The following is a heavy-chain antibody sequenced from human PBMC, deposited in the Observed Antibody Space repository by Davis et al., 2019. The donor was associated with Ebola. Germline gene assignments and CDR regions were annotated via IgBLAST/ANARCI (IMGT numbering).Heavy chain of an antibody. CDR1: GFTFTNYA. V-gene: IGHV3-23*01. D-gene: IGHD1-26*01. J-gene: IGHJ4*02. CDR2: ITGSGT. Sequence: PGGSLRLSCAASGFTFTNYAMSWVRQAPGQGLEWVSAITGSGTYYTDSVKGRFTISRDDSKNTLYLQMNSLRAEDTAVYYCARQQSGSYSLWGQGTLLTVSS. CDR3: ARQQSGSYSL.